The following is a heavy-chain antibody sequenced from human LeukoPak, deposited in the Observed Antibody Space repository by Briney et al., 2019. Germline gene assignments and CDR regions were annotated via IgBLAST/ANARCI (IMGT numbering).Heavy chain of an antibody. CDR3: ARVPHPVGIDYYDSDLGY. CDR1: GYTFTCYY. D-gene: IGHD3-22*01. J-gene: IGHJ4*02. V-gene: IGHV1-2*02. Sequence: ASVKVSCKASGYTFTCYYMHWVRQAPGQGLEWMGWINPNSGGTNYAQKFQGRVTMTRDTSISTAYMELSRLRSDDTAVYYCARVPHPVGIDYYDSDLGYWGQGTLVTVSS. CDR2: INPNSGGT.